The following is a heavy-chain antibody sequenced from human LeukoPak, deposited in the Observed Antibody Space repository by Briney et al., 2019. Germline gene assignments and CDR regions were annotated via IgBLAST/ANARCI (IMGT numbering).Heavy chain of an antibody. CDR1: GGSFNGYS. D-gene: IGHD6-19*01. J-gene: IGHJ5*02. CDR3: ARGPLAFRRVAGIFS. CDR2: IIHSGGT. Sequence: SETLSLTCAVSGGSFNGYSYTWIRQPPGGGLEWIGEIIHSGGTSYNPSLKSRLTISVDTSRKQFSLKLTSVTAADTALYFCARGPLAFRRVAGIFSWGRGTQVTVSS. V-gene: IGHV4-34*01.